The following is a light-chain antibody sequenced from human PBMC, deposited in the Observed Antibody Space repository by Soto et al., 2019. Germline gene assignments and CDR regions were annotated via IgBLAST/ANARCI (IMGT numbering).Light chain of an antibody. V-gene: IGKV3-20*01. J-gene: IGKJ4*01. CDR1: QSVSSSY. CDR2: GAS. Sequence: TLSLSPGERATLSCRASQSVSSSYLAWYQQRPGQAPRLLIYGASNRATGIPDRFSGSGSGTDFTLTISTLEPEDFAVYYGQQYANSPVSFGGGTKVDI. CDR3: QQYANSPVS.